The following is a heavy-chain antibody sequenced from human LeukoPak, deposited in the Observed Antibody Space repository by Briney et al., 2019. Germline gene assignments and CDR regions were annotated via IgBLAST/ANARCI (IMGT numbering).Heavy chain of an antibody. J-gene: IGHJ4*02. CDR1: GYTFTGYY. CDR2: INPNGGGT. V-gene: IGHV1-2*06. Sequence: ASVKVSCKASGYTFTGYYMHWVRQAPGQGLEWMGRINPNGGGTNYAQKFQGRVTMTRDTSISTAYMELSRLRSDDTAVYYCARGARSHSYGYRDIDYWGQGTLVTVSS. CDR3: ARGARSHSYGYRDIDY. D-gene: IGHD5-18*01.